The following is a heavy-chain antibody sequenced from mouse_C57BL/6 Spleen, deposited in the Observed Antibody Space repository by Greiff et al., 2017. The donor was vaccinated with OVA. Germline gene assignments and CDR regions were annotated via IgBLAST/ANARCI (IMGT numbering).Heavy chain of an antibody. CDR3: ERGLRHAMDY. CDR1: GFTFSDYG. CDR2: ISRGSSTT. Sequence: EVQVVQSGAGLVKPGASLKLSCAASGFTFSDYGMHWVRQAPEQGLEWVAYISRGSSTTYYADTVKGRFTMSRDNAKNTRFLQLTSLRSEDTAMYYCERGLRHAMDYWGQGTSVTVSS. J-gene: IGHJ4*01. D-gene: IGHD1-2*01. V-gene: IGHV5-17*01.